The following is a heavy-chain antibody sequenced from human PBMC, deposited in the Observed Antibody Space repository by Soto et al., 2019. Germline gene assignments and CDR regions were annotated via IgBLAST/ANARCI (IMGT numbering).Heavy chain of an antibody. J-gene: IGHJ6*02. D-gene: IGHD3-22*01. CDR3: ASLRMWLLYDGMDV. CDR1: VLPFSSYS. V-gene: IGHV3-48*02. CDR2: ISSSSSPI. Sequence: GGALGACCTASVLPFSSYSMNWSRPSPGKGREWVSYISSSSSPIYYADSVKGRFTIYRDNAKNSLYLQMNSLRDEDTAVYYCASLRMWLLYDGMDVWRQGTTVTVSS.